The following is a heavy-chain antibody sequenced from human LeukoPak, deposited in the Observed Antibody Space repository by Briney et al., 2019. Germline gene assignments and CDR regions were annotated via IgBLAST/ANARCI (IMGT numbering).Heavy chain of an antibody. Sequence: GSLRLSCAASGFTFSSYSMNWVRQAPGKGLEWVSSISSSSSYIYYADSVKGRFTISRDNAKNSLYLQMNSLRAEDTAVYYCARGRSLIVVVPAAIWFDPWGQGTLVTVSS. J-gene: IGHJ5*02. CDR2: ISSSSSYI. D-gene: IGHD2-2*01. V-gene: IGHV3-21*01. CDR3: ARGRSLIVVVPAAIWFDP. CDR1: GFTFSSYS.